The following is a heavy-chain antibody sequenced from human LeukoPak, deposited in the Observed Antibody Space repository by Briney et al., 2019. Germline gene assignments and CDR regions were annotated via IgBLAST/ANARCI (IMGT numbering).Heavy chain of an antibody. V-gene: IGHV4-30-4*01. D-gene: IGHD3-16*02. CDR3: ARESRLYVWGSYRDHNWFDP. Sequence: SETLSLTCTVSGGSISSGDYYWSWIRQPPGKGLEWIGYIYYSGSTYYNPSLKSRVTISVDTSKNQFSLKLSSVTAADTAVYYCARESRLYVWGSYRDHNWFDPWGQGTLVTVSS. CDR2: IYYSGST. CDR1: GGSISSGDYY. J-gene: IGHJ5*02.